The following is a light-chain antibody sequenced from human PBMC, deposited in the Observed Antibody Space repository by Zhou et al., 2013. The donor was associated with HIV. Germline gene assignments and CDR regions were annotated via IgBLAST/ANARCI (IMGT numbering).Light chain of an antibody. J-gene: IGKJ1*01. CDR1: QSISSY. CDR3: QQYNSYSTWT. CDR2: GSS. Sequence: DIQMTQSPSSLSASVGDRVTITCRASQSISSYLNWYQHKPGKAPKLLIYGSSSLQSGVPSRFSGSGSGTEFTLSISSLQPEDVATYYCQQYNSYSTWTFGQGTKVDIK. V-gene: IGKV1-39*01.